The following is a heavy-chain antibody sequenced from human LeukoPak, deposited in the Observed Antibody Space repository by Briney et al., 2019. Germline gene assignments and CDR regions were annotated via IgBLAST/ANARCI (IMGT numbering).Heavy chain of an antibody. CDR3: AREWGYSSSWLPYYFYYMDV. Sequence: GGSLRLSCAASGLTFSSYWMSWVRQAPGKGLEWVANIKQVGSEKYYVDSVKGRLTISRDNAQNSLYLQMNSLRAEDTAVYYCAREWGYSSSWLPYYFYYMDVGGKGTTVTISS. J-gene: IGHJ6*03. CDR2: IKQVGSEK. D-gene: IGHD6-13*01. CDR1: GLTFSSYW. V-gene: IGHV3-7*01.